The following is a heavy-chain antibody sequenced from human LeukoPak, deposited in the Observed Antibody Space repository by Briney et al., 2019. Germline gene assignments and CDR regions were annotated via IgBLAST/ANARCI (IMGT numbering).Heavy chain of an antibody. Sequence: GGSLRLSCAASGFSFSSYSLNWVRQAPGRGLEWISYISSGSRTIFYADSVKGRFTISRDNAKNSRYLLMNNLRADDTAVYYCARESITGDRDFDYWGQGTLITVSS. D-gene: IGHD7-27*01. V-gene: IGHV3-48*01. CDR3: ARESITGDRDFDY. J-gene: IGHJ4*02. CDR1: GFSFSSYS. CDR2: ISSGSRTI.